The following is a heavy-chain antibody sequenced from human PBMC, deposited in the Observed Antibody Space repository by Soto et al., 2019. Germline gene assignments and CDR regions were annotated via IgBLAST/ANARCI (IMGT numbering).Heavy chain of an antibody. J-gene: IGHJ6*02. V-gene: IGHV3-23*01. Sequence: GGSLRLSCAASGFTFSSYAMNWVRQAPGKGLEWVSVISGSGDSTYYADSVKGRFTISRDNSKNTLYLQMNSLRTEDTAVYYCTTGVDGYDPLYGNDVWGQGTKVTVSS. D-gene: IGHD5-12*01. CDR1: GFTFSSYA. CDR2: ISGSGDST. CDR3: TTGVDGYDPLYGNDV.